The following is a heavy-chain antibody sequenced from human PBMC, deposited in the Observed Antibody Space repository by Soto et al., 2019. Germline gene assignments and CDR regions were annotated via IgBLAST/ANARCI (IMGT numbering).Heavy chain of an antibody. CDR2: MSYDGAKQ. J-gene: IGHJ4*02. V-gene: IGHV3-30*18. CDR1: GFTFSTYG. CDR3: AKEYGSTWIDH. Sequence: PGGSLRLSCAASGFTFSTYGMHWVRQAPGKGLEWVAAMSYDGAKQYYVDSVKGRFTISRDNSRNTLLLQLNSLRDEDTAVYYCAKEYGSTWIDHWGQGTPVTVSS. D-gene: IGHD6-13*01.